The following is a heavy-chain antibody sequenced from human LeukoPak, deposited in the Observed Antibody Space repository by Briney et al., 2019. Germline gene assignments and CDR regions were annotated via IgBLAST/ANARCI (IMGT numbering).Heavy chain of an antibody. V-gene: IGHV1-8*01. J-gene: IGHJ4*02. CDR1: GYTFTSYD. CDR3: ATKAHYYDSSGYSEPYFDY. D-gene: IGHD3-22*01. Sequence: AASVKVSCKASGYTFTSYDINWVRQATGQGLEWMGWMNPNSGNTGYAQKFQGRVTMTEDTSTDTAYMELSSLRSEDTAVYYCATKAHYYDSSGYSEPYFDYWGQGTLVTVSS. CDR2: MNPNSGNT.